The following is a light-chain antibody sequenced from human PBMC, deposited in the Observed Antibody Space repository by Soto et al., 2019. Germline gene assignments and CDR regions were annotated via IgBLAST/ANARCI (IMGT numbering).Light chain of an antibody. CDR3: SSYAGSNNYV. V-gene: IGLV2-8*01. CDR2: EVS. Sequence: QSALTQPPSASGSPGQSVTISCTGTSSDDGGYNYVSWYQQHPGKAPKLMIYEVSKRPSGVPARFSGSKSGNTASLTVSGLQAGDEADYYCSSYAGSNNYVFGTGTKLTVL. J-gene: IGLJ1*01. CDR1: SSDDGGYNY.